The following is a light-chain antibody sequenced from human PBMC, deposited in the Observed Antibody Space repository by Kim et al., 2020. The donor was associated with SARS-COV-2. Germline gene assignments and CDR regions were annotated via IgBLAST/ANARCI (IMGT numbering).Light chain of an antibody. J-gene: IGKJ5*01. Sequence: SPGARATLSCRASQSISTFLAWYQQQPGQAPRLLIYDVSKRATGIPARFSGSGSGTDFTLTISSLEPEDFAVYFCQRRTNWPPITLGQGTRLEIK. V-gene: IGKV3-11*01. CDR2: DVS. CDR1: QSISTF. CDR3: QRRTNWPPIT.